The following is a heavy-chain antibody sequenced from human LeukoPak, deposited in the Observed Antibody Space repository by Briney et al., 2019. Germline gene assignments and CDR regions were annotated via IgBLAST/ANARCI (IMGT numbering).Heavy chain of an antibody. D-gene: IGHD1-14*01. CDR2: ISYDGSNK. J-gene: IGHJ6*02. V-gene: IGHV3-30-3*01. CDR3: ARGINLVRNYYYGMDV. Sequence: GGSLRLSCAASGFTFSSYAMHWVRQAPGKGLEWVAVISYDGSNKYYADSVKGRFTISRDNSKNTLYLQMNSLRAEDTAVYYCARGINLVRNYYYGMDVWGQGTTVTVSS. CDR1: GFTFSSYA.